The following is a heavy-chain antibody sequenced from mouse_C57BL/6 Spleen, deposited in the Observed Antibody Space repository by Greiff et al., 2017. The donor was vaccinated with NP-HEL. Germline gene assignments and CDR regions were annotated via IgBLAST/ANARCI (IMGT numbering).Heavy chain of an antibody. Sequence: QVTLKESGPGILQSSQTLSLTCSFSGFSLSTSGMGVSWIRQPSGKGLEWLAHIYWDDDKRYNPSLKSRLTISKDTSRNQVFLKITSVDTADTATYYCARRAYYSNYVGYAMDYWGQGTSVTVSS. CDR3: ARRAYYSNYVGYAMDY. J-gene: IGHJ4*01. CDR1: GFSLSTSGMG. D-gene: IGHD2-5*01. CDR2: IYWDDDK. V-gene: IGHV8-12*01.